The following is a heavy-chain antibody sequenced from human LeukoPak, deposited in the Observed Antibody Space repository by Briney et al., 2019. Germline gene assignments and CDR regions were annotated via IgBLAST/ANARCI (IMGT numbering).Heavy chain of an antibody. J-gene: IGHJ5*02. CDR1: GFTFSDYY. D-gene: IGHD3-16*02. V-gene: IGHV3-11*01. CDR3: ARDLLRLGELSPHWFDP. CDR2: ISSSGSTI. Sequence: GGSLRLSCAASGFTFSDYYMSWIRQAPGKGLEWVSYISSSGSTIYYADSVKGRFTISRDNAKNSLYLQMNSLRAEDTAVYYCARDLLRLGELSPHWFDPWGQGTLVTVSS.